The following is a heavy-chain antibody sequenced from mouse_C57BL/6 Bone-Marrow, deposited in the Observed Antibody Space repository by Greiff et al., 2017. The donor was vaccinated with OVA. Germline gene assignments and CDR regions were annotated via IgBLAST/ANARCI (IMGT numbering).Heavy chain of an antibody. CDR3: ARGDGYYLYAMDY. D-gene: IGHD2-3*01. J-gene: IGHJ4*01. CDR2: IYPGDGDT. Sequence: QVQLQQSGAELVKPGASVKISCKASGYAFSSYWMNWVKQRPGKGLEWIGQIYPGDGDTNSNGKFKGKATLTADKSSSTAYMQLSSLTSEDSAVYFCARGDGYYLYAMDYWGQGTSVTVSS. CDR1: GYAFSSYW. V-gene: IGHV1-80*01.